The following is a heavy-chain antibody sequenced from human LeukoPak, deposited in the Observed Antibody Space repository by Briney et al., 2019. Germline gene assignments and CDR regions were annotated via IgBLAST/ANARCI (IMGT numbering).Heavy chain of an antibody. Sequence: GGSLTLSCAASGFTVSSYYMSWVRQAPGKGLEWVPVIYSGGSTYYADSVKGRFTISRDNSKSTLYLQMNSLRAEDTAVYYCARDRGCGDCYPPANDAFDIWGQGTMVTVSS. CDR1: GFTVSSYY. CDR3: ARDRGCGDCYPPANDAFDI. J-gene: IGHJ3*02. V-gene: IGHV3-66*01. D-gene: IGHD2-21*02. CDR2: IYSGGST.